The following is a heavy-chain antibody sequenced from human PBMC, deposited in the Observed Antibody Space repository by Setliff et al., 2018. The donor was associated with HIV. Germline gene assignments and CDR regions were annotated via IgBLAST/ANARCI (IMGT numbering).Heavy chain of an antibody. CDR1: GYSFTDYF. J-gene: IGHJ4*02. D-gene: IGHD1-1*01. CDR3: ARQLSNSFDY. CDR2: ISPHSGGT. Sequence: SGPTLVNPLASVKVSCKASGYSFTDYFIHWVRQAPGRGLEWMGWISPHSGGTRTTRTFRGRVTMTRDTSINTAYMELSGVRSDDTAVYFCARQLSNSFDYWGQGTLVTVSS. V-gene: IGHV1-2*02.